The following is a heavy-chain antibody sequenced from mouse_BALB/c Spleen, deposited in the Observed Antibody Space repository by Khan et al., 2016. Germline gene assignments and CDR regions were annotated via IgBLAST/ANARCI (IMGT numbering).Heavy chain of an antibody. CDR2: INPSSGYT. J-gene: IGHJ3*01. CDR3: ARGGFDGYSAWFAY. V-gene: IGHV1-4*02. CDR1: GYTFTPYT. Sequence: QVQLQQYAAELARPGASVKMSCKASGYTFTPYTIHWVKQRPGQGLEWIGYINPSSGYTEYNQKFKDKSTLTTDKSSNTAYIQLSSLTSDDSAVSYCARGGFDGYSAWFAYWGQGTLVTVSA. D-gene: IGHD2-3*01.